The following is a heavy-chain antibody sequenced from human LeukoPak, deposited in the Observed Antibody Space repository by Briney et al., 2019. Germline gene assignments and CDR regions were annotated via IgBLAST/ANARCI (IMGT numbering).Heavy chain of an antibody. CDR2: IYTSGST. V-gene: IGHV4-61*02. CDR1: GGSISSGGYY. J-gene: IGHJ4*02. CDR3: ARAGYYDFWSGYYAFDY. Sequence: SETLSLTCTVSGGSISSGGYYWSWIRQPAGKGLEWIGRIYTSGSTNYNPSLKSRVTISVDTSKNQFSLKLSSVTAADTAVYYCARAGYYDFWSGYYAFDYWGQGTLVTVSS. D-gene: IGHD3-3*01.